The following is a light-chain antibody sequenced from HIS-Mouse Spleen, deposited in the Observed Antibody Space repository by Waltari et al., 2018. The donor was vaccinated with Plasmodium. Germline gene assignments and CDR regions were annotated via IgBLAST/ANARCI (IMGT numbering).Light chain of an antibody. CDR2: EDS. Sequence: SYELTQPPSVSVSPGQTARITCSGDALPKKYAYWYQQKSGHAPVRVIYEDSKRPYGLPDRFSGSSSGTRATLTISGAQVEDEADYYCYSTDSSGNHRVFGGGTKLTVL. CDR1: ALPKKY. J-gene: IGLJ3*02. CDR3: YSTDSSGNHRV. V-gene: IGLV3-10*01.